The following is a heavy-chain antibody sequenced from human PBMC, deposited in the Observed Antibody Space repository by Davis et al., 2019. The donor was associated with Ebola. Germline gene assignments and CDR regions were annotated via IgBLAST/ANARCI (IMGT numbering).Heavy chain of an antibody. CDR3: ARSLVGATYLSVYYYYGMDV. CDR2: INSDGSST. J-gene: IGHJ6*02. CDR1: GFTFSSYW. Sequence: HTGGSLRLSCAASGFTFSSYWMHWVRQAPGKGLVWVSRINSDGSSTNYADSVKGRFTISRDNAKNTLYLQMNSLRAEDTAVYYCARSLVGATYLSVYYYYGMDVWGQGTTVTVSS. D-gene: IGHD1-26*01. V-gene: IGHV3-74*01.